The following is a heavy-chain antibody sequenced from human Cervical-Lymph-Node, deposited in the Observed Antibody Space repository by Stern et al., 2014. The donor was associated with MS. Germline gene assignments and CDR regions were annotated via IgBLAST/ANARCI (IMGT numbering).Heavy chain of an antibody. V-gene: IGHV3-20*01. D-gene: IGHD2-8*02. J-gene: IGHJ6*02. CDR3: ARAFCTGGVCYSFPFYGMDV. Sequence: VQLVGSGGGVVRPGRSLSLSCAASGFTFEDYGMSWVRQAPGKGLGGVAAITWYGGSTVYAGSVQGRFTISRDNAKNSLYLQMNSLRAEDTALYHCARAFCTGGVCYSFPFYGMDVWGQGTTVTVSS. CDR1: GFTFEDYG. CDR2: ITWYGGST.